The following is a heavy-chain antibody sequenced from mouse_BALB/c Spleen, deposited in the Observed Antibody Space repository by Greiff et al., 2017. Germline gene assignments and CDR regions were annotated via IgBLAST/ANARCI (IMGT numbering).Heavy chain of an antibody. CDR2: INPYNDGT. V-gene: IGHV1-14*01. CDR3: ARGYYRYDEGAWFAY. CDR1: GYTFTSYV. Sequence: VQLQQSGPELVKPGASVKMSCKASGYTFTSYVMHWVKQKPGQGLEWIGYINPYNDGTKYNEKFKGKATLTSDKSSSTAYMELSSLTSEDSAVYYCARGYYRYDEGAWFAYWGQGTLVTVSA. J-gene: IGHJ3*01. D-gene: IGHD2-14*01.